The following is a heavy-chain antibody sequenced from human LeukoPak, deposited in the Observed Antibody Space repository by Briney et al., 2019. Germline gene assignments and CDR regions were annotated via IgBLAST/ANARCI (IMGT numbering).Heavy chain of an antibody. Sequence: PGGSLRLSCSASGXTVSSKYMSWVRQAPGKGLEWVSVIYSGGSIYYADSVKGRFTISRDNSKNTVDLQMNSLRVEDTAVYYCAMRGNTWYDCWGQGILVTVSS. J-gene: IGHJ4*02. CDR3: AMRGNTWYDC. CDR1: GXTVSSKY. D-gene: IGHD6-13*01. V-gene: IGHV3-53*01. CDR2: IYSGGSI.